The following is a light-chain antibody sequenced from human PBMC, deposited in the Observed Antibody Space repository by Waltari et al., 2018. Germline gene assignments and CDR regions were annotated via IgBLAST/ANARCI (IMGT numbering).Light chain of an antibody. CDR2: DAS. CDR3: QQRSNWRVT. V-gene: IGKV3-11*01. Sequence: EIVLTQSPATLSLSPGERATLSCRASQSVSSYLAWYQQKPGQAPRLLIYDASNRATGIPARFSGSGSGTDFTLTICSLGPEDFAVYYCQQRSNWRVTFGGGTKVEIK. J-gene: IGKJ4*01. CDR1: QSVSSY.